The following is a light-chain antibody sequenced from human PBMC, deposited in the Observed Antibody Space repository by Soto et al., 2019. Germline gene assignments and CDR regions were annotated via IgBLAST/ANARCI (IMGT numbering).Light chain of an antibody. Sequence: IHITQSTSSLFACVSDRVTITCRASQDIGNDLGWYQQKPGKAPNLLIYAASSLRSGVPSRFSGSGSGTHFTLTINSLQAEDSATYLCLQDYNYPWTFGQGTKVDIK. CDR2: AAS. V-gene: IGKV1-6*02. CDR3: LQDYNYPWT. J-gene: IGKJ1*01. CDR1: QDIGND.